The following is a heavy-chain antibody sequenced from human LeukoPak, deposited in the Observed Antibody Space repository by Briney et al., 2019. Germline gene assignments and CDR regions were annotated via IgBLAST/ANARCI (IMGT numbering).Heavy chain of an antibody. CDR3: ARGSAMGYYFDY. V-gene: IGHV1-69*13. Sequence: ASVKVSCKASGGTFSSCAISWVRQAPGQGLEWMGGIIPIFGTANYAQKFQGRVTITADESTSTAYMELSSLRSEDTAVYYCARGSAMGYYFDYWGQGTLVTVSS. CDR1: GGTFSSCA. J-gene: IGHJ4*02. CDR2: IIPIFGTA. D-gene: IGHD5-18*01.